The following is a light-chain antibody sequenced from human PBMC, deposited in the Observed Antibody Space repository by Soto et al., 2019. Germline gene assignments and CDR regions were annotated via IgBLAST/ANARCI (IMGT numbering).Light chain of an antibody. CDR2: SNN. CDR1: TSNIGSNA. Sequence: QCVLTQAPSASGTPGQTVTISCSGSTSNIGSNAVDWYQQLPGTAPKVLIYSNNQRPSGVPDRIFGSRSGTSASLAISGLQSEDEADYYCATWDDSLRGWVFGGGTKLTVL. J-gene: IGLJ3*02. V-gene: IGLV1-44*01. CDR3: ATWDDSLRGWV.